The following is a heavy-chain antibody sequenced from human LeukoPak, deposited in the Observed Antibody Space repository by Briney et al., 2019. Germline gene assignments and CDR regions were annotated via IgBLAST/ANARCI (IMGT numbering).Heavy chain of an antibody. J-gene: IGHJ5*02. CDR1: GYSFTNYW. D-gene: IGHD3-10*01. V-gene: IGHV5-51*01. Sequence: GESLKISCKGGGYSFTNYWIVWVRQMPGKGLEWMGVIYYDDSETQYSPSFQGQVTISVDKSISTVYLQWSALKASDSAIYYCAMLGVKIVRGVSLKRSGTHWFDPWGQGTLVTVSS. CDR2: IYYDDSET. CDR3: AMLGVKIVRGVSLKRSGTHWFDP.